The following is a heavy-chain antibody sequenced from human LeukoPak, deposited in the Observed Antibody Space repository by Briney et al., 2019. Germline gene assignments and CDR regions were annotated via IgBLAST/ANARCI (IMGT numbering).Heavy chain of an antibody. CDR1: GFTFSSYG. CDR2: IHDDGVNK. CDR3: TRGEHRAAAGANYYMDV. D-gene: IGHD6-13*01. Sequence: SGGSLRLSXAASGFTFSSYGLHWVRQAPGKGLEWVTFIHDDGVNKYYVDSVKGRFTISRDNSKNTLFLQMNSLRAEDTAVYYCTRGEHRAAAGANYYMDVWGKGTTVTVSS. J-gene: IGHJ6*03. V-gene: IGHV3-30*02.